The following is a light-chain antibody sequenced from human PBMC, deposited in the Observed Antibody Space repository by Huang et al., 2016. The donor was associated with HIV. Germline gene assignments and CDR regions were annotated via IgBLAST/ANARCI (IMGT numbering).Light chain of an antibody. J-gene: IGKJ4*01. CDR2: LGY. V-gene: IGKV2-28*01. CDR3: MQALQTPLT. CDR1: QSLLASNGYNY. Sequence: DIVLTQSPLSLPVIPGEPASISCRSNQSLLASNGYNYLAWYVQKPGQSPQLLIFLGYYWASGVPDRFSGSGSGTEFTLKISRVEAEDVGVYYCMQALQTPLTFGGGTKVEIK.